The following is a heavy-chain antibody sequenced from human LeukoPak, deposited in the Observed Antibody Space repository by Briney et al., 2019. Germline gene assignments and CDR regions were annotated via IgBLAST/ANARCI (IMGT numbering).Heavy chain of an antibody. CDR2: IYTSGST. V-gene: IGHV4-4*07. Sequence: SETLSLTCTVSGGSINSYYWSWIRQPAGKGLEWIWRIYTSGSTNYNSSLKSRVTMSVDTSKNQFSLKLSSVTAADTAVYYCARKVVVAAKRGYYYYMDVWGKGTTVTVSS. D-gene: IGHD2-15*01. J-gene: IGHJ6*03. CDR1: GGSINSYY. CDR3: ARKVVVAAKRGYYYYMDV.